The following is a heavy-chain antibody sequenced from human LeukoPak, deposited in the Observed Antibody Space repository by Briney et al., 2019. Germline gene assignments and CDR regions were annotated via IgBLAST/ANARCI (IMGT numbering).Heavy chain of an antibody. CDR2: IIPIFGTA. V-gene: IGHV1-69*06. J-gene: IGHJ3*02. Sequence: GSSVKVSCKASGGTFISYAISWVRQAPGQGLEWMGGIIPIFGTANYAQKFQGRVTITADKSTSTAYMELSSLRSEDTAVYYCARGTQDIVVVPAAMGDAFDIWGQGTMVTVSS. CDR3: ARGTQDIVVVPAAMGDAFDI. D-gene: IGHD2-2*01. CDR1: GGTFISYA.